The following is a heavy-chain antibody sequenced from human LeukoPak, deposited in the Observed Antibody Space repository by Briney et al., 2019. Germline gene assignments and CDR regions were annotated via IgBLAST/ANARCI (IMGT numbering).Heavy chain of an antibody. Sequence: PGRSLRLSCAASGFTVSSNYMSWVRQAPGKGLEWVSVIYSGGSTYYADSVKGRFTISRDNSKNTLYLQMNSLRAEDTAVYYCARDMRATLDYWGQGTLVTVSS. D-gene: IGHD5-12*01. CDR2: IYSGGST. CDR3: ARDMRATLDY. V-gene: IGHV3-53*01. CDR1: GFTVSSNY. J-gene: IGHJ4*02.